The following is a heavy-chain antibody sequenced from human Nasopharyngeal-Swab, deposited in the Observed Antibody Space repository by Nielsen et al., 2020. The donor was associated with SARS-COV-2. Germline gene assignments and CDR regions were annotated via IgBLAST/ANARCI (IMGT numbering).Heavy chain of an antibody. V-gene: IGHV3-23*03. CDR3: AKVKSTHYYGSAKNYYYGMDV. J-gene: IGHJ6*02. Sequence: GESLKISCAASGFTFSSYAMSWVRQALGKGLEWVSVIYSGGSSTYYADSVKGRFTISRDNSKNTLYLQMNSLRAEDTAVYYCAKVKSTHYYGSAKNYYYGMDVWGQGTTVTVSS. CDR2: IYSGGSST. CDR1: GFTFSSYA. D-gene: IGHD3-10*01.